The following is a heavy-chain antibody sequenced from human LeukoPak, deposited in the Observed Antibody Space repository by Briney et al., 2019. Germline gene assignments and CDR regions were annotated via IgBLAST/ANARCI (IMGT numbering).Heavy chain of an antibody. CDR1: GFXFSSYW. CDR3: ARVLVGGTNWFDP. D-gene: IGHD1-26*01. Sequence: GGSLRLSCAASGFXFSSYWIHWVRQVSGKGLVWVSRINSDGSSTSYADSVKGRFAISRDNAKNSLYLQMNSLRAEDTSVYYCARVLVGGTNWFDPWGQGTLVTVSS. J-gene: IGHJ5*02. CDR2: INSDGSST. V-gene: IGHV3-74*01.